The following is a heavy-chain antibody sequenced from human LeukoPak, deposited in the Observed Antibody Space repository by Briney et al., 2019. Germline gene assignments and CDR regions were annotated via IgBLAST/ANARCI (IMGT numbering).Heavy chain of an antibody. V-gene: IGHV4-34*01. J-gene: IGHJ4*02. CDR3: ARGRRILGVVHLDY. Sequence: TLSLTCAVYGGSFSGYYWSWIRQPPGKGLEWMGEISHSGSTNYNPSLKSRVTMSVDTSKNQFSLKLSSGAAADTAVYDSARGRRILGVVHLDYGGQGTLLTVSS. CDR2: ISHSGST. D-gene: IGHD3-3*01. CDR1: GGSFSGYY.